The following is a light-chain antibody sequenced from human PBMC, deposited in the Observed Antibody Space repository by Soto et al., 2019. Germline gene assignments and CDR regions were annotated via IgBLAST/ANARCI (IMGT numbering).Light chain of an antibody. J-gene: IGLJ2*01. Sequence: QLVLTQPASVSGSPGQSITISCTGTSSDIGTYNYVSWYQQHPGKAPKLMIFEVSNRPSGVSNRFSGSKSDNTASLTISGLQAEDEADYFCSSYTRRSSVVFGGGTKLTVL. CDR1: SSDIGTYNY. CDR2: EVS. V-gene: IGLV2-14*03. CDR3: SSYTRRSSVV.